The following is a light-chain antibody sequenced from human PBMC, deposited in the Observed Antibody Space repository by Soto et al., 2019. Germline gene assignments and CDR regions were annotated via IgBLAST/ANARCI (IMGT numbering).Light chain of an antibody. CDR1: QSVSNN. J-gene: IGKJ1*01. CDR2: GAS. Sequence: EIVLTQSPGTLSLSPGERATLSCRASQSVSNNYLAWYQQKPGQAPRLLIYGASTRATGIPARFSGSGSGTEFTLTISSLQSEDFAVYCCQQYNSWPPTFGQGTKVDI. V-gene: IGKV3-15*01. CDR3: QQYNSWPPT.